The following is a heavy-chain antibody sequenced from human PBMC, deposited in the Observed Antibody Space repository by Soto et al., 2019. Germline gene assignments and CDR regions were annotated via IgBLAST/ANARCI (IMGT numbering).Heavy chain of an antibody. CDR3: AREENYYDSSGYETYYGMDV. V-gene: IGHV4-59*01. CDR1: GCSISSYY. Sequence: SETLSLTCSCSGCSISSYYWGSIRQPPGKGLEWIGYIYYSGSTNYNPSLKSRVTISVDTSKNQFSLKLSSVTAADTAVYYCAREENYYDSSGYETYYGMDVWCQGTTVTVSS. CDR2: IYYSGST. D-gene: IGHD3-22*01. J-gene: IGHJ6*02.